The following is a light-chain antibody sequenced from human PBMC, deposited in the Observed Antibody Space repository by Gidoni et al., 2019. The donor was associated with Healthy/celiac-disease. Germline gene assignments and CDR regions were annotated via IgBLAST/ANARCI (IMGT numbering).Light chain of an antibody. CDR2: DTS. J-gene: IGKJ4*01. Sequence: DIQMTQSPSSLSASVGDRVTITCQASQDISNYLNWYQQKPGKAPKLLIYDTSNLETGVPSGFSGSGSGTDFTFTISSLQPEDIATCYCQQYDNLQLTFGGGTKVEIK. CDR1: QDISNY. V-gene: IGKV1-33*01. CDR3: QQYDNLQLT.